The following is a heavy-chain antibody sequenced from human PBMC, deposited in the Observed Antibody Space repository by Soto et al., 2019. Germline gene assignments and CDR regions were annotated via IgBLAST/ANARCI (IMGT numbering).Heavy chain of an antibody. Sequence: GASVKVSSKASGYIFVNYSLSSVRHAPGQGLEWMGWISPYSGNTHYASKVQGRLTMTTDTSTSTAYMDLGSLTSDDTAVYFYEIEDKCVKPPPQDVWGKGNTVTGS. CDR3: EIEDKCVKPPPQDV. CDR1: GYIFVNYS. J-gene: IGHJ6*01. D-gene: IGHD3-16*02. V-gene: IGHV1-18*01. CDR2: ISPYSGNT.